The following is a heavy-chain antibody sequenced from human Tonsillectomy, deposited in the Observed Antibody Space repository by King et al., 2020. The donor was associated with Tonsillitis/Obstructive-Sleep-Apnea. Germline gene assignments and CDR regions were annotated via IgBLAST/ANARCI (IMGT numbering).Heavy chain of an antibody. CDR2: IYYSGST. Sequence: QLQESGPGLVKPSQTLSLTCTVSGDSISSGGYNWSWIRQHPGKGLEWIGHIYYSGSTYYNPSLKSPVIILVDTSQNQFSLKLSSVTGADTAVYYCARGSGEMDYIHYEYYYYDYGMDVWGQGTTVTVSS. CDR1: GDSISSGGYN. J-gene: IGHJ6*02. V-gene: IGHV4-31*01. D-gene: IGHD4-11*01. CDR3: ARGSGEMDYIHYEYYYYDYGMDV.